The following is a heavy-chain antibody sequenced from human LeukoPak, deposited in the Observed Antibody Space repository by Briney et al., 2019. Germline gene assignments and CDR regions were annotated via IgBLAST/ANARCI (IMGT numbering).Heavy chain of an antibody. J-gene: IGHJ5*02. V-gene: IGHV4-38-2*02. CDR2: IYHSGST. CDR1: GYSISSGYY. Sequence: SETLSLTCTVSGYSISSGYYWGWIRQPPGKGLEWIGSIYHSGSTYYNPSLKSRVTISVDTSKNQFSLKLSSVTAADTAVYYCARVVPAAISLFDPWGQGTLVTVSS. CDR3: ARVVPAAISLFDP. D-gene: IGHD2-2*01.